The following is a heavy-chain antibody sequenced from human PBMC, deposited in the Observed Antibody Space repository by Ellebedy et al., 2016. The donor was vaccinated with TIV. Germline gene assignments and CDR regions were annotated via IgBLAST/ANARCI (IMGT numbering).Heavy chain of an antibody. CDR2: ISSGTPTI. D-gene: IGHD6-13*01. CDR3: ARDRYNRSWRGRGGEYLQY. CDR1: GFSFSSYG. Sequence: GGSLRLSCATSGFSFSSYGMNWVRQAPGKGLEWIASISSGTPTISYADSGRGRFTISRDKANNSLYLQMNSLRDEDTAVYFCARDRYNRSWRGRGGEYLQYWGQGTLVTVSS. J-gene: IGHJ1*01. V-gene: IGHV3-48*02.